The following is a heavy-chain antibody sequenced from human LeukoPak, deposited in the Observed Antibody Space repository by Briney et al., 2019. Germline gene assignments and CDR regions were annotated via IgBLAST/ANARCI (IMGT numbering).Heavy chain of an antibody. CDR1: GGSVSSYY. CDR3: ARQANSPTARYWYFDL. Sequence: SETLSLTCAVSGGSVSSYYWSWMRQPPGKGLEWIGYVYYSGSTNYNPALKSRVTISLDTSENQFCLKLSSVTAADTAVYYCARQANSPTARYWYFDLWGRSTQVTVSS. D-gene: IGHD2-21*01. CDR2: VYYSGST. V-gene: IGHV4-59*02. J-gene: IGHJ2*01.